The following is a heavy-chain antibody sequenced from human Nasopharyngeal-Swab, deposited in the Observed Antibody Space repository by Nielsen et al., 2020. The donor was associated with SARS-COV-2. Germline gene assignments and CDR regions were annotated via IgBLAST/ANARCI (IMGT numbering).Heavy chain of an antibody. Sequence: ASVTVSCKASGYIFNSYDIRWVRQARGQGLEWMGWIGAYNGNTNYAQKFQDRVTMTTDTSTSTVNMELRSLRSDDTAVYYCARHGVAEEYWGQGTLVTVSS. CDR2: IGAYNGNT. CDR1: GYIFNSYD. CDR3: ARHGVAEEY. J-gene: IGHJ4*02. D-gene: IGHD3-3*01. V-gene: IGHV1-18*01.